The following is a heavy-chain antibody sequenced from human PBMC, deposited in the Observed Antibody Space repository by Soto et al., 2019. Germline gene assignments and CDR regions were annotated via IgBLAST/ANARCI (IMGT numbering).Heavy chain of an antibody. CDR1: GDSISSYY. D-gene: IGHD3-10*01. Sequence: SETLSLTCTVSGDSISSYYWTWIRQPPGEGLEWIGYIYDSGRTYYNPSLRSRVTISVDTSKNQFSLRLSSVSAADTAVYYCARGTIPYYYYGMDVWGQGTTVTVSS. V-gene: IGHV4-59*01. CDR3: ARGTIPYYYYGMDV. CDR2: IYDSGRT. J-gene: IGHJ6*02.